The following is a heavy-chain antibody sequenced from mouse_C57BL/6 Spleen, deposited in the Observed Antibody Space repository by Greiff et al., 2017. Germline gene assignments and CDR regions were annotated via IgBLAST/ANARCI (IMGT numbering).Heavy chain of an antibody. J-gene: IGHJ3*01. CDR2: IHPNSGST. V-gene: IGHV1-64*01. CDR1: GYTFTSYW. Sequence: QVQLKESGAELVKPGASVKLSCKASGYTFTSYWMHWVKQRPGQGLEWIGMIHPNSGSTNYNEKFKSKATLTVDKSSSTAYMQLSSLTSEDSAVYYCALDSSGFSWFAYWGQGTLVTVSA. D-gene: IGHD3-2*02. CDR3: ALDSSGFSWFAY.